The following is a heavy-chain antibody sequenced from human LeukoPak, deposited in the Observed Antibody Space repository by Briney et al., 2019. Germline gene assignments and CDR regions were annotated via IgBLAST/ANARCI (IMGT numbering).Heavy chain of an antibody. CDR2: IHHSGRT. CDR3: AGFIWAIGFDP. CDR1: GGSFRSYY. D-gene: IGHD3-16*01. J-gene: IGHJ5*02. Sequence: SETLSLTCAVYGGSFRSYYWTWIRQPPGKGLEWIGEIHHSGRTNSNPSLKSRVSISVDTSKNQVSLKLTSVTAADTAVYYCAGFIWAIGFDPCGQGTLVTVSS. V-gene: IGHV4-34*01.